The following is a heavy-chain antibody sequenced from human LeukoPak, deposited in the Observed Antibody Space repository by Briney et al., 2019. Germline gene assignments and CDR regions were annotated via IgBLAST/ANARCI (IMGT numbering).Heavy chain of an antibody. D-gene: IGHD3-22*01. V-gene: IGHV3-48*04. CDR3: ALGRAYYYDSSGYYPLGY. Sequence: GGSLRLSCAASGFTFSSYSMNWVRQAPGKGLEWVSYISSSSSTIYYADSVKGRFTISRDNAKNSLYLQMNSLRAEDTAVYYCALGRAYYYDSSGYYPLGYWGQGTLVTVSS. CDR2: ISSSSSTI. CDR1: GFTFSSYS. J-gene: IGHJ4*02.